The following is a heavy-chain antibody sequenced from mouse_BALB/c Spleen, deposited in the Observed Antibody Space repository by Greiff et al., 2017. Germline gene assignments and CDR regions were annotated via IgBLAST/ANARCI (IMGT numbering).Heavy chain of an antibody. V-gene: IGHV6-6*02. CDR3: TRRGFYYYGSSPYYFDY. Sequence: DVMLVESGGGLVQPGGSMKLSCVASGFTFSNYWMNWVRQSPEKGLEWVAEIRLKSNNYATHYAESVKGRFTISRDDSKSSVYLQMNNLRAEDTGIYYCTRRGFYYYGSSPYYFDYWGQGTTLTVSS. CDR1: GFTFSNYW. J-gene: IGHJ2*01. D-gene: IGHD1-1*01. CDR2: IRLKSNNYAT.